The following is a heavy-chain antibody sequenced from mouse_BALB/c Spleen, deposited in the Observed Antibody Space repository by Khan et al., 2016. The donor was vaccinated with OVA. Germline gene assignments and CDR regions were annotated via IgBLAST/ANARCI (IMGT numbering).Heavy chain of an antibody. D-gene: IGHD2-4*01. CDR2: IYPGNVNT. CDR3: ARDDYFVGDAMDY. J-gene: IGHJ4*01. V-gene: IGHV1S56*01. Sequence: QLQLQQPGPELVKPGASVRISCKASGYAFTNYYLHWVKQRPGQGLEWIGWIYPGNVNTKYNEKFKDKATLTADKSSNTAYMQLSSLTSEDSAVYFCARDDYFVGDAMDYWGQGTSVTVSS. CDR1: GYAFTNYY.